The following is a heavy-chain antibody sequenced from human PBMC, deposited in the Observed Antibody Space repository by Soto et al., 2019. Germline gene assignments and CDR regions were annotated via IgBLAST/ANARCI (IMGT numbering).Heavy chain of an antibody. D-gene: IGHD1-26*01. CDR3: ASGRGG. Sequence: LSLTCTVSGGSISSSSYYWGWIRQPPVKGLEWIGSIYYSGSTYYNPSLNSRVTMSVDTSKNQFSLKPSSVAAADTAVYYCASGRGGWGQGTLVTVSS. CDR2: IYYSGST. J-gene: IGHJ4*02. V-gene: IGHV4-39*01. CDR1: GGSISSSSYY.